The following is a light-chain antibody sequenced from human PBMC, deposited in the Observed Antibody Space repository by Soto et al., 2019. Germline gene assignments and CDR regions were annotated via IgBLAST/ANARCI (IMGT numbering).Light chain of an antibody. V-gene: IGKV3-11*01. J-gene: IGKJ4*01. CDR2: DAS. CDR1: QSVSSY. Sequence: EIVLTQSPATPSLSPGERATLSCRASQSVSSYLAWYQQKPGQAPRLLIYDASNRATGIPARFSGSGSGTDFTLTISSLEPEDVAVYYCQQRSDWPPLTFGGGTKVEIK. CDR3: QQRSDWPPLT.